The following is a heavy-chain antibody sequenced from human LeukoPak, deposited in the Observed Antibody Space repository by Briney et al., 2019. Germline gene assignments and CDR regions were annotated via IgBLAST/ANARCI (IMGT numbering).Heavy chain of an antibody. CDR2: IYSGGNT. CDR1: GFTASSNS. V-gene: IGHV3-53*01. J-gene: IGHJ4*02. CDR3: ARRAGEYSHPYDY. Sequence: GGSLRLSCTVSGFTASSNSMSWVRHAPGKGLEWGSFIYSGGNTHYSDSVKGRFTISRHNSKNTLYLQMNSLRADDTAVYYCARRAGEYSHPYDYWGQGTLVTVSS. D-gene: IGHD4-17*01.